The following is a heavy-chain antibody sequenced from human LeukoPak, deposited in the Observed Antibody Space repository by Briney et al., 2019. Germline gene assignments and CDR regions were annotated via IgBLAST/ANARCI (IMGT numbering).Heavy chain of an antibody. CDR2: ISGSGGST. Sequence: PGGSLRLSCAASGITFSSYGMSWVRQAPGKGLEWVSAISGSGGSTYYADSVKGRFTISRDNSKNTLYLQMNSLRAEDTAVYYCAKVGGFSSLYYYYYMDVWGKGTTVTISS. D-gene: IGHD3-16*01. V-gene: IGHV3-23*01. J-gene: IGHJ6*03. CDR1: GITFSSYG. CDR3: AKVGGFSSLYYYYYMDV.